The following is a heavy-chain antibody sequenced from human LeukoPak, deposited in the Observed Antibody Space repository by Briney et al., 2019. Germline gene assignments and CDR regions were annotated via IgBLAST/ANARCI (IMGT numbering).Heavy chain of an antibody. CDR3: AKDKAGIAARLNGMDV. CDR2: LSDSGGST. CDR1: GFTFSSYA. Sequence: GGSLRLSCAASGFTFSSYAMSWVRQAPGKGLEWVSGLSDSGGSTYYADSVKGRFTISRDSSKNTLYLQMNSLRAKDTAVYYCAKDKAGIAARLNGMDVWGQGTTVTVSS. J-gene: IGHJ6*02. D-gene: IGHD6-6*01. V-gene: IGHV3-23*01.